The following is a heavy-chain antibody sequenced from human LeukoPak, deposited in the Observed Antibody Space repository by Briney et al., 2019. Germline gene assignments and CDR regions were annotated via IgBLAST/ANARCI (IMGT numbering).Heavy chain of an antibody. Sequence: PGRSLRLSCAASGFTFSNYGMHWVRQAPGKGLEWVALISYDGNNKYYSDSMKGRFTISRDNSKNTLYLQMNSLRAEDTAVYYCAKDIDYGGANWGQGTLAIVSS. D-gene: IGHD4-23*01. CDR1: GFTFSNYG. CDR2: ISYDGNNK. CDR3: AKDIDYGGAN. V-gene: IGHV3-30*18. J-gene: IGHJ4*02.